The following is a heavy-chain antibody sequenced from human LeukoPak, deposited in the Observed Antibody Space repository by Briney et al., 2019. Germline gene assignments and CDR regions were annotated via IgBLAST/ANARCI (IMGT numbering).Heavy chain of an antibody. CDR1: GYTFTSYY. Sequence: GASVKVSCKASGYTFTSYYMHWVRQAPGQGLEWMGIINPSGGSTSYAQKFQGRVTMTRDMSTSTVYMELSSLRSEDTAVYYCARDGAMTTVVTKRGNWFDPWGQGTLVTVSS. V-gene: IGHV1-46*01. CDR3: ARDGAMTTVVTKRGNWFDP. D-gene: IGHD4-23*01. J-gene: IGHJ5*02. CDR2: INPSGGST.